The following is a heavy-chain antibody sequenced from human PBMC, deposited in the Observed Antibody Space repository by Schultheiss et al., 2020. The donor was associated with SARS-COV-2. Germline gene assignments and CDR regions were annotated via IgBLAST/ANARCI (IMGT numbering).Heavy chain of an antibody. CDR3: ARASSYYYMDV. Sequence: GGSLRLSCAASGFTFGNYAMNWVRQAPGKGLEWVSSISSTGGTTYYADSVKGRFTISRDNSKNTLYLQMNSLRAEDTALYYCARASSYYYMDVWGKGTTVTVSS. CDR1: GFTFGNYA. J-gene: IGHJ6*03. V-gene: IGHV3-23*01. CDR2: ISSTGGTT.